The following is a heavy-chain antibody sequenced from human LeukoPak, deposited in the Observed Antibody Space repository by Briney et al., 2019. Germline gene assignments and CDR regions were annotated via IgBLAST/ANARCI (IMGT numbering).Heavy chain of an antibody. CDR3: ASTHGDGSGNFDY. V-gene: IGHV4-59*11. CDR1: GGSISSHY. CDR2: IYYSGST. Sequence: SETLSLTCTVSGGSISSHYWSWIRQPPGKGLEWIGYIYYSGSTNYNPSLKSRVTISVDTSKNQFSLKLSSVTAADTAVYYCASTHGDGSGNFDYWGQGTLVTVSS. J-gene: IGHJ4*02. D-gene: IGHD3-10*01.